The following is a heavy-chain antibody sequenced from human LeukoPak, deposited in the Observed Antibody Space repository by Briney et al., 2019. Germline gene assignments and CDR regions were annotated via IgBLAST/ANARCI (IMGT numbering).Heavy chain of an antibody. J-gene: IGHJ4*02. V-gene: IGHV3-30*04. CDR2: ISYDGSNK. CDR3: AKDRGQQLVPFDY. D-gene: IGHD6-13*01. CDR1: GFTFSSYA. Sequence: PGGSLRPSCAASGFTFSSYAMHWVRQAPGKGLEWVAVISYDGSNKYYADSVKGRFTISRDNSKNTLYLQMNSLRAEDTAVYYCAKDRGQQLVPFDYWGQGTLVTVSS.